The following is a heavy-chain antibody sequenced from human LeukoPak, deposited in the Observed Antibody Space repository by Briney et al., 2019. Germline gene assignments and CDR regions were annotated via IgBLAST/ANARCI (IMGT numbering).Heavy chain of an antibody. CDR2: ITDSGDTV. Sequence: PGGSLRLSCAASGFTFSDMSWIHQAPGKGLEWVSYITDSGDTVSYADSVKGRFTISRDNAKNSLYLQMNSLRADDTAVYYCARTPWLQLEFWFDTWGQGIRVTVSS. CDR1: GFTFSD. D-gene: IGHD5-24*01. CDR3: ARTPWLQLEFWFDT. J-gene: IGHJ5*02. V-gene: IGHV3-11*01.